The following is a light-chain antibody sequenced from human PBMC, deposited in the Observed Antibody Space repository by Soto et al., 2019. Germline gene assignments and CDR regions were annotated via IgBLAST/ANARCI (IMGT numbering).Light chain of an antibody. V-gene: IGLV1-44*01. J-gene: IGLJ2*01. CDR1: SSNIGSNA. CDR2: SNS. Sequence: QSVLTQPPSASGTPGQRVTISCSGSSSNIGSNAVNWYQQLPGTAPKLLIYSNSHRPSGVPDRFSGSKSGTSASLAISGLQSEDEAEYYCAAWDDSLNGHEVFGGGTKLTVL. CDR3: AAWDDSLNGHEV.